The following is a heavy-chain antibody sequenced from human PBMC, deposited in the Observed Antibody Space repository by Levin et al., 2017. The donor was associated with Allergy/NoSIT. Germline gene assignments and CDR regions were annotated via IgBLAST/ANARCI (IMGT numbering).Heavy chain of an antibody. CDR1: GFTFSSYW. Sequence: GESLKISCAASGFTFSSYWMHWVRQAPGKGLVWVSRINSDGSSTSYADSVKGRFTISRDNAKNTLYLQMNSLRAEDTAVYYCARADGWGWSGYYYYYYGMDVWGQGTTVTVSS. V-gene: IGHV3-74*01. J-gene: IGHJ6*02. D-gene: IGHD3-3*01. CDR3: ARADGWGWSGYYYYYYGMDV. CDR2: INSDGSST.